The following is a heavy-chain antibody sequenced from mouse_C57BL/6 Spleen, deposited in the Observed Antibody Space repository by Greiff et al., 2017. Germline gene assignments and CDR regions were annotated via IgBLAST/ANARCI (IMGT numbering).Heavy chain of an antibody. Sequence: QVQLQQSGAELVRPGTSVKVSCKASGYAFTNYLIEWVKQRPGQGLEWIGVINPGSGGTNYNEKVKGKVTLTADKTSSTAYMQLSSQTSEDSAVYFCARWGLGRGDYWGQGTTLTVSS. CDR1: GYAFTNYL. D-gene: IGHD4-1*01. CDR2: INPGSGGT. CDR3: ARWGLGRGDY. J-gene: IGHJ2*01. V-gene: IGHV1-54*01.